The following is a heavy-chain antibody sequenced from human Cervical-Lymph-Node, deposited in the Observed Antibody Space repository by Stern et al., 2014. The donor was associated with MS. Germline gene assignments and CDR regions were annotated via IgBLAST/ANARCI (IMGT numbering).Heavy chain of an antibody. CDR1: GYSFTNYW. CDR2: IYPGDSDM. V-gene: IGHV5-51*01. D-gene: IGHD2-21*01. Sequence: VQLVESGAEVKKPGESLKISCKGSGYSFTNYWIAWVRQMPGKGLEWMGIIYPGDSDMRYSPSFQGHVTMSVDKSISIAYLQWSSLKASDTAMYYCARRGMWPKNGFDPWGQGTLVTVSS. J-gene: IGHJ5*02. CDR3: ARRGMWPKNGFDP.